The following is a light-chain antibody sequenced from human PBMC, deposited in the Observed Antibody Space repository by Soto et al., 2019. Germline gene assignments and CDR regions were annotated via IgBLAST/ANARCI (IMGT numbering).Light chain of an antibody. CDR1: SSDVGSYNL. V-gene: IGLV2-23*02. J-gene: IGLJ1*01. Sequence: QSALTQPASVSGSPGQSITISCTGTSSDVGSYNLVSWYQQHPGKAPKLMIYEVSKRPSGVSNRFSGSKSGNTASLTISGLQAEDDADYYCCSYAGSSTYVFGPGTQVTVL. CDR3: CSYAGSSTYV. CDR2: EVS.